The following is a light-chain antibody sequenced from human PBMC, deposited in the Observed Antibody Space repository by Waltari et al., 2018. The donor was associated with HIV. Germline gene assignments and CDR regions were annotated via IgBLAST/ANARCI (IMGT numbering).Light chain of an antibody. V-gene: IGLV1-47*01. Sequence: SVMTQPPSASWTPGQKVNIPCSSSSSHIGSNYVSWYQHLPGAAPKLLIYTDTQRPSGVPDRFSGSKSGTSASLAISGLRSEDESVYSCATWDDSLNGVLFGGGTNLNVL. CDR3: ATWDDSLNGVL. CDR2: TDT. J-gene: IGLJ2*01. CDR1: SSHIGSNY.